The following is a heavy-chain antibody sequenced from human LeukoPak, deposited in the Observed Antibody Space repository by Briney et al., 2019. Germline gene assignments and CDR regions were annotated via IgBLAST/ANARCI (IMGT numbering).Heavy chain of an antibody. CDR2: MYSGGST. J-gene: IGHJ6*03. V-gene: IGHV3-66*02. CDR1: GFTVSSNY. CDR3: AKLVVPAAPGYYYYYYMDV. D-gene: IGHD2-2*01. Sequence: GGSLRLSCAASGFTVSSNYMSWVRQAPGKGLEWVSVMYSGGSTYYADSVRGRFTISRDNSQNTLYLQMNSLRAEDTAVYYCAKLVVPAAPGYYYYYYMDVWGKGTTVTVSS.